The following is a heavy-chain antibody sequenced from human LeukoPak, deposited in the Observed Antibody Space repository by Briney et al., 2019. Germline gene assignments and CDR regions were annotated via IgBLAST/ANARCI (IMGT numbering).Heavy chain of an antibody. CDR3: ARVGYYGSGSYYTSGDQTFDY. J-gene: IGHJ4*02. CDR2: IYHSGST. Sequence: PSGTLSLTCAVSGGSISSSNWWSWVRQPPGKGLEWIGEIYHSGSTNYNPSLKSRVTISVDKSKNQFSLKLSSVTAADTAVYYCARVGYYGSGSYYTSGDQTFDYWGQGTLVTVSS. V-gene: IGHV4-4*02. CDR1: GGSISSSNW. D-gene: IGHD3-10*01.